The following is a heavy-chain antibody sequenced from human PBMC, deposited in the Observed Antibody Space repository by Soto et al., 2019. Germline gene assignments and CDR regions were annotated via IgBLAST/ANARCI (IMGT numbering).Heavy chain of an antibody. CDR2: INSDGSST. CDR3: ARDVALRFLEWQAYYYYGMDV. J-gene: IGHJ6*02. D-gene: IGHD3-3*01. CDR1: GFTFSSYW. Sequence: GGSLRLSCAASGFTFSSYWMHWVRQAPGKGLVWVSRINSDGSSTSYADSVKGRFTISRDNAKNTLYLQMNSLRAEDTAVYYCARDVALRFLEWQAYYYYGMDVWGQGXTVTVSS. V-gene: IGHV3-74*01.